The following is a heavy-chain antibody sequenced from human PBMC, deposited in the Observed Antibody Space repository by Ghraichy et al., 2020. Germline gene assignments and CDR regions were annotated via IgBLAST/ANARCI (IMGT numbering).Heavy chain of an antibody. V-gene: IGHV4-34*01. CDR2: INHSGST. D-gene: IGHD6-13*01. Sequence: SETLSLTCAVYGGSFSGYYWSWIRQPPGKGLEWIGEINHSGSTNYNPSLKSRVTISVDTSKNQFSLKLSSVTAADTAVYYCASGIAAAGTVIPTDYWGQGTLVTVSS. J-gene: IGHJ4*02. CDR3: ASGIAAAGTVIPTDY. CDR1: GGSFSGYY.